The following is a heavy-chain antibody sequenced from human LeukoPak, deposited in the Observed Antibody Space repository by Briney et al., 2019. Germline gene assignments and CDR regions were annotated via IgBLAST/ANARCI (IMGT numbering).Heavy chain of an antibody. CDR1: GASITNYY. D-gene: IGHD5-24*01. CDR3: ARGGGHRDANYLGPYYFDY. CDR2: IYTSGNT. V-gene: IGHV4-4*07. Sequence: NPSETLSLTCNVSGASITNYYWSWIRQPAGKGLEWIGRIYTSGNTNYNPSLKSRVTMSVDTSKSQFSLKVTSVTAADTAVYYCARGGGHRDANYLGPYYFDYWGQGTLVTVSS. J-gene: IGHJ4*02.